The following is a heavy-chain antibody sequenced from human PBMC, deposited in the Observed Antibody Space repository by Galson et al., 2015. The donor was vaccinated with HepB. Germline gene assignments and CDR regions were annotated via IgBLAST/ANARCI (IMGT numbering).Heavy chain of an antibody. J-gene: IGHJ6*02. Sequence: SLRLSCAASGFTFSSYAMHWVRQAPGKGLEWVAVIWFDGSNKNYADSVKGRFTISRDNSKNTLYLQMNSLRAEDTAVYYCARADGGWKYSEQKYSYGMDVWCPGTTV. D-gene: IGHD6-19*01. CDR1: GFTFSSYA. CDR3: ARADGGWKYSEQKYSYGMDV. V-gene: IGHV3-33*01. CDR2: IWFDGSNK.